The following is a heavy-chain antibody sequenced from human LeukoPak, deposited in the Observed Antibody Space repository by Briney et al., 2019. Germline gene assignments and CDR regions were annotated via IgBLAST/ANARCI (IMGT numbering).Heavy chain of an antibody. CDR3: ARENYDFWSGYYTGQYFDY. Sequence: PGGSLRLSCAASGFTFSDYYMSWIRQAPGKGLEGVSYISSSGSTIYYADSVKGRFTISRDNAKNSLYLQMNSLRAEDTAVYYCARENYDFWSGYYTGQYFDYWGQGTLVTVSS. CDR2: ISSSGSTI. CDR1: GFTFSDYY. J-gene: IGHJ4*02. V-gene: IGHV3-11*01. D-gene: IGHD3-3*01.